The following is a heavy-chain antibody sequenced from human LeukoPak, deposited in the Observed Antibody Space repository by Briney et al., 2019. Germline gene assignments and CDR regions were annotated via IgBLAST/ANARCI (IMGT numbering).Heavy chain of an antibody. CDR3: ARSVPSDY. J-gene: IGHJ4*02. V-gene: IGHV1-18*01. Sequence: ASVKVSCKTSGYTFTSFGISWVRQAPGQGLEWMGWISVFNGDTNFAQKFQGRVTMTTDTSTSTVYMELGNLRSDDTDVYYCARSVPSDYWGQGTLVTVSS. CDR1: GYTFTSFG. CDR2: ISVFNGDT.